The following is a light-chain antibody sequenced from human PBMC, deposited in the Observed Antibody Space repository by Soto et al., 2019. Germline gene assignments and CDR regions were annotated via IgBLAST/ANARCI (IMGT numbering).Light chain of an antibody. Sequence: IVLTQSPGTLSLSPGERATLSCRASQSVTTYLAWYQQKPGQAPRLLIHDASRRATGIPDRFSGSGSGTDFTLTISRLEPEDFAVYFCQLYGTSLTFGGGTKGEMK. CDR1: QSVTTY. V-gene: IGKV3-20*01. CDR3: QLYGTSLT. J-gene: IGKJ4*01. CDR2: DAS.